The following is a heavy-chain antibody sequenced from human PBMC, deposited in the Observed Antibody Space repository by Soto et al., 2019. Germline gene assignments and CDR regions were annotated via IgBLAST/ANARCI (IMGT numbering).Heavy chain of an antibody. CDR1: GFTFSSYA. CDR2: ISYDGSNK. Sequence: GGSLRLSCAASGFTFSSYAMHWVRQAPGKGLEWVAVISYDGSNKYYADSVKGRFTISRDNSKNTLYLQMNSLRAEDTAVYYCARDLDATGDYYYYGMDVWGQGTTVTSP. J-gene: IGHJ6*02. V-gene: IGHV3-30-3*01. CDR3: ARDLDATGDYYYYGMDV. D-gene: IGHD1-1*01.